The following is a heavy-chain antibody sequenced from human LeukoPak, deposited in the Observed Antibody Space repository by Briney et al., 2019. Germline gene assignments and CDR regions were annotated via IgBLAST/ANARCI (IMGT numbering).Heavy chain of an antibody. CDR3: ARDQGGSYYPWFDP. J-gene: IGHJ5*02. V-gene: IGHV3-11*04. CDR2: ISSSGSTI. D-gene: IGHD1-26*01. Sequence: PGGSLRLSCAASGFTFSDYYMNWIRQAPGKGLEWVSYISSSGSTIYYADSVKGRFTISRDNAKNSLYLQMNSLRAEDTAVYCCARDQGGSYYPWFDPWGQGTLVTVSS. CDR1: GFTFSDYY.